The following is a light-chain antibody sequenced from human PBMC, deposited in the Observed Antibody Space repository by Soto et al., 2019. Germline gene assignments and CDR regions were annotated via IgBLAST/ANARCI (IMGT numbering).Light chain of an antibody. CDR1: QGVSKY. CDR3: QQSSDWLT. CDR2: DVS. Sequence: EIVLTQSPATLSLSPGERATLSCRASQGVSKYLAWYQQKPGQAPRLLIYDVSTRATGIPARFSGSGSGTDFTLTISSLEPEDFAIYYCQQSSDWLTFGGGTKVEIK. V-gene: IGKV3-11*01. J-gene: IGKJ4*02.